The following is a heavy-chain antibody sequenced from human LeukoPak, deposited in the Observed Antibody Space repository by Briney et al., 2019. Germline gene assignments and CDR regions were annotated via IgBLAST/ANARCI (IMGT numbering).Heavy chain of an antibody. J-gene: IGHJ6*02. CDR3: AKDQACSSTSCWGCYYYYYGMDV. V-gene: IGHV3-30*18. CDR2: ISYDGSNK. Sequence: PGGSLRLSCAASGFTFSSYGMHWVRQAPGKGLEWVAVISYDGSNKYYADSVKGRFTISRDNSKNTLYLQMNSLRAEDTAVYYCAKDQACSSTSCWGCYYYYYGMDVWGQGTTVTVSS. CDR1: GFTFSSYG. D-gene: IGHD2-2*01.